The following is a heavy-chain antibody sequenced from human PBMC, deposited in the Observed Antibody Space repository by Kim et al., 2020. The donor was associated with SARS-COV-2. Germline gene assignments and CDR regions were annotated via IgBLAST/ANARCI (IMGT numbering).Heavy chain of an antibody. J-gene: IGHJ6*02. V-gene: IGHV3-11*04. CDR3: ASRMCPWDYHGMDV. Sequence: YAGSVEVRFTVSRDNAKNSLFLQMHSLRTEDTAVYSCASRMCPWDYHGMDVWGQGTTVTVSS. D-gene: IGHD2-8*01.